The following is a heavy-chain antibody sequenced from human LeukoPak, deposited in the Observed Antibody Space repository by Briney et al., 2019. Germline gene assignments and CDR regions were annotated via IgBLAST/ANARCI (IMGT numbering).Heavy chain of an antibody. V-gene: IGHV3-30-3*01. CDR1: GFTFSSYA. D-gene: IGHD2-2*01. CDR2: ISYDGTNK. Sequence: PGGSLRLSCAASGFTFSSYAMHWVRQAPGKGLEWVAVISYDGTNKYYADSVKGRFTISRDNSKNTLYLQMNSLRAEDTAVYYCAREGVVPAAMWVYYFDYWGQGTLVTVSS. CDR3: AREGVVPAAMWVYYFDY. J-gene: IGHJ4*02.